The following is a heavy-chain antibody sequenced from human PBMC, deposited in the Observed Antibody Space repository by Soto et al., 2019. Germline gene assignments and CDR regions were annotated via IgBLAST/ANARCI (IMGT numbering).Heavy chain of an antibody. CDR3: ESEAWGGACYQRSCDV. D-gene: IGHD2-21*02. J-gene: IGHJ6*01. Sequence: LTCTVSPGSISTYHWRCIRQPAGKVLEWIGRIYYTGSTDYNPSLKSRVTMSVDTSKNQFSLKVSSVTAADTAVYYWESEAWGGACYQRSCDV. CDR1: PGSISTYH. CDR2: IYYTGST. V-gene: IGHV4-4*07.